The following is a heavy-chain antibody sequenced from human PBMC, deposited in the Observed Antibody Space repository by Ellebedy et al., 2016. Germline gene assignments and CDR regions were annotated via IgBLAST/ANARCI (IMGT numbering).Heavy chain of an antibody. J-gene: IGHJ4*02. CDR3: ARGDGYGQVDY. Sequence: SETLSLXXTVSGGSISSGGYYWSWIRQHPGKGLEWIGYIYYSGSTYYNPSLKSRVTISVDTSKNQFSLKLSSVTAADTAVYYCARGDGYGQVDYWGQGTLVTVSS. V-gene: IGHV4-31*03. D-gene: IGHD5-24*01. CDR1: GGSISSGGYY. CDR2: IYYSGST.